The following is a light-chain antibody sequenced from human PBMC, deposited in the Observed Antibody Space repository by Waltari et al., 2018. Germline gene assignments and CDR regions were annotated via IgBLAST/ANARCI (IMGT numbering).Light chain of an antibody. V-gene: IGLV3-21*02. CDR2: DDY. CDR3: QLWESSSDHPL. Sequence: SNVLTQPPSVSVAPGQTATISRGGNQVGSNSVHWYQQKSGQAPILVLHDDYDRPSGIPERFSGSSSGNTATLTISRVEDGDEADYYCQLWESSSDHPLFGGGTRLTVL. CDR1: QVGSNS. J-gene: IGLJ3*02.